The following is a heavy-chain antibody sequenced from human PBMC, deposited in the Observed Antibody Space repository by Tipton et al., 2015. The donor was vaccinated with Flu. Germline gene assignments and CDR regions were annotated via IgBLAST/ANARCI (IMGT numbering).Heavy chain of an antibody. CDR1: GDSINSDYY. CDR3: ARADNSGYYGWPYYFDY. J-gene: IGHJ4*02. CDR2: IHRSGNT. V-gene: IGHV4-38-2*02. D-gene: IGHD3-22*01. Sequence: TLSLTCTVSGDSINSDYYWGWIRQLPGKGLQWLGNIHRSGNTYYNSSLKSRVTISLDKSKNQFSQRLSSVTAADTAVYYCARADNSGYYGWPYYFDYWGQGTLVTVSS.